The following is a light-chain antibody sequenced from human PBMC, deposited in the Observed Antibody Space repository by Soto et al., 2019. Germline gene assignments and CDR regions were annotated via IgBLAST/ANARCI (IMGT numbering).Light chain of an antibody. Sequence: EIVLTQSPGTLSLSPGERATLSCRASQSVTSGYLAWHQQKPGQAPRLLIYGASSRATGIPDRFSGSGSGTDFTLTISRLEPEDFAVYYCQQYGSSLYTFGQGTKLEIK. CDR2: GAS. CDR1: QSVTSGY. V-gene: IGKV3-20*01. CDR3: QQYGSSLYT. J-gene: IGKJ2*01.